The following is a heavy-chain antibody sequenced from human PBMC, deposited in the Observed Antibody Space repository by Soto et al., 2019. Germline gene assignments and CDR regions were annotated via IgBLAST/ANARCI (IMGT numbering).Heavy chain of an antibody. D-gene: IGHD3-10*01. CDR1: GFTFSSYP. CDR3: ARDGTMVRATYFFDY. CDR2: ISYDGYHK. J-gene: IGHJ4*02. V-gene: IGHV3-30-3*01. Sequence: PGGSLGLSCADSGFTFSSYPMHWVRQAPGKGLEGVAVISYDGYHKYYADSVEGRFTISRDNSNNTLYLQVNSLRADDTAVYYCARDGTMVRATYFFDYWGQGTLVTVSS.